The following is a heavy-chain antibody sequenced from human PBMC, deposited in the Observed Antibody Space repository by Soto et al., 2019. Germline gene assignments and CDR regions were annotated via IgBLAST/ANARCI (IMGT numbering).Heavy chain of an antibody. CDR3: TTDSRHLFDY. J-gene: IGHJ4*02. V-gene: IGHV3-15*01. Sequence: KTGGSLRLSCAASGFTLSNAWMIWVRQAPGKGLEWVGRIKSNLDGATTDYAAPVKGRFTISRDDSKNTLYLQMNSLKTEDTAVYYCTTDSRHLFDYWGQGTLVTVSS. CDR1: GFTLSNAW. CDR2: IKSNLDGATT.